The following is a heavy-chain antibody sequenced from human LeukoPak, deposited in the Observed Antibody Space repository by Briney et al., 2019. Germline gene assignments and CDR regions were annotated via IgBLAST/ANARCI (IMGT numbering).Heavy chain of an antibody. Sequence: GGSLRLSCAASGFTVSHYYMTWVRQAPGKGLECVSVIYSGGSTYSADSVKGRFTISRDNAKNSLYLQMNSLRAEDTAVYYCARDPEYYYDSSGSSFDYWGQGTLVTVSS. J-gene: IGHJ4*02. D-gene: IGHD3-22*01. V-gene: IGHV3-53*01. CDR1: GFTVSHYY. CDR3: ARDPEYYYDSSGSSFDY. CDR2: IYSGGST.